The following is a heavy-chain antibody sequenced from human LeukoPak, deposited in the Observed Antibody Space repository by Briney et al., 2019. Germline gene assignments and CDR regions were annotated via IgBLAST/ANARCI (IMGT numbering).Heavy chain of an antibody. CDR1: GFTFSSYS. V-gene: IGHV3-21*04. D-gene: IGHD3-22*01. Sequence: PGGSLRLSCAASGFTFSSYSMNWVRQAPGKGLEWVSSISSSSSYIYYADSVKGRFTISRDNAKNSLYLQMNSLRAEDTAVYYCAKDLLGYYFDTSGPYYFDYWGQGTLVTVPS. CDR3: AKDLLGYYFDTSGPYYFDY. J-gene: IGHJ4*02. CDR2: ISSSSSYI.